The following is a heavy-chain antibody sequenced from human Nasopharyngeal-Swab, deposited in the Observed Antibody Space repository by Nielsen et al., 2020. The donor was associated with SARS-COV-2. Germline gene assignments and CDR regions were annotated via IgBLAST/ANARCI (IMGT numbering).Heavy chain of an antibody. V-gene: IGHV4-34*01. CDR2: INDRGSG. CDR3: ARGQDAYYYMDV. CDR1: GGTLNGFH. Sequence: GSLRLSCAVSGGTLNGFHWKWIRQTPGKGLEWIGEINDRGSGNYNPSLRRRVTISAGTSNIQFSLKLNSVTAADTAVYYCARGQDAYYYMDVWGEGTTVTVSS. J-gene: IGHJ6*03. D-gene: IGHD2-15*01.